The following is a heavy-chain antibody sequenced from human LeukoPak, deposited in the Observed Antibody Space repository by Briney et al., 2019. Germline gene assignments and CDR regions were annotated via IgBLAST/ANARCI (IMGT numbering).Heavy chain of an antibody. D-gene: IGHD6-19*01. J-gene: IGHJ4*02. CDR1: GFTVSINY. CDR3: ARDRGGRKRYSSGWYPPDY. Sequence: GGSLRLSCAASGFTVSINYMSWVRQAPGKGLEWVSVIYSGGSTYYADSVKGRFTISRDNSKNTLYLQMNSLRAEDTAVYYCARDRGGRKRYSSGWYPPDYWGQGTLVTVSS. CDR2: IYSGGST. V-gene: IGHV3-66*02.